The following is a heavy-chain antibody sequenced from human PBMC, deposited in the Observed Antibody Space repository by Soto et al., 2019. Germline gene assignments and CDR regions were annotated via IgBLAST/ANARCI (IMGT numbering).Heavy chain of an antibody. CDR1: GFTFDDYA. V-gene: IGHV3-9*01. Sequence: GGSLRLSCAASGFTFDDYAMHWVRQAPGKGLEWVSGISWNSGSIGYADSVKGRFTISRDNAKNSLYLQMNSLRAEDTALYYCAKDIITMVRGPFDYWGQGTLVTVSS. J-gene: IGHJ4*02. CDR2: ISWNSGSI. D-gene: IGHD3-10*01. CDR3: AKDIITMVRGPFDY.